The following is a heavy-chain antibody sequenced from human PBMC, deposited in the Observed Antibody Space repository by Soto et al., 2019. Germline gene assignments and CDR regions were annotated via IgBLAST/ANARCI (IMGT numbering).Heavy chain of an antibody. CDR3: PTGVAAAGTYYYGMDV. J-gene: IGHJ6*02. Sequence: GGSLRLSCAASGFTFSNAWMSWVRQAPGKGLEWVGRIKSKTDGGTTDYAAPVKGRFTISRDDSKNTLYLQMNSLKTEDTAVYYCPTGVAAAGTYYYGMDVWGQGTTVTVSS. CDR1: GFTFSNAW. V-gene: IGHV3-15*01. CDR2: IKSKTDGGTT. D-gene: IGHD6-13*01.